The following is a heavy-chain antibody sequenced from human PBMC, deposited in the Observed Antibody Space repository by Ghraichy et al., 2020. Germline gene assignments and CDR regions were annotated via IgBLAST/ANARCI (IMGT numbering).Heavy chain of an antibody. Sequence: GGSLRLSCAASGFTFSSYAMSWVRQAPGKGLEWVSAISGSGGSTYYADSVKGRFTISRDNSKNTLYLQMNSLRAEDTAVYYCAKGGSPTGDSSGWYYFDYWGQGTMVTVSS. D-gene: IGHD6-19*01. V-gene: IGHV3-23*01. CDR1: GFTFSSYA. CDR3: AKGGSPTGDSSGWYYFDY. CDR2: ISGSGGST. J-gene: IGHJ4*02.